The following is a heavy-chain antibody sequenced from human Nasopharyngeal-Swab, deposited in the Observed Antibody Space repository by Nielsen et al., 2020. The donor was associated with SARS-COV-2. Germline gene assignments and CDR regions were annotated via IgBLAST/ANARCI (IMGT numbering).Heavy chain of an antibody. V-gene: IGHV3-30*04. CDR3: TRGGRVTTTYFDH. CDR2: ISYDGKNQ. J-gene: IGHJ4*02. Sequence: GGSLRLSCEASGFNFDDYAMHWVRQAPGKGREGVAVISYDGKNQYYADSVKGRFTFSRDNSRNTLSLQMNSLRPEDTAVYYCTRGGRVTTTYFDHWGQGTLVTVSS. D-gene: IGHD4-11*01. CDR1: GFNFDDYA.